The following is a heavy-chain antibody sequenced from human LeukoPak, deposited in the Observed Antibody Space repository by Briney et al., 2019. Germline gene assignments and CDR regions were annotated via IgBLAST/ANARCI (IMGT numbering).Heavy chain of an antibody. CDR2: MNPNSGNT. CDR1: GGTFSSYA. CDR3: ARGQRMVRGVRTRPYYMDV. J-gene: IGHJ6*03. V-gene: IGHV1-8*03. D-gene: IGHD3-10*01. Sequence: GASVKVSCKASGGTFSSYAINWVRQATGQGLEWMGWMNPNSGNTGYAQRFQGRVTITRNTSISTAYMELSSLRSEDTAVYYCARGQRMVRGVRTRPYYMDVWGKGTTVTVSS.